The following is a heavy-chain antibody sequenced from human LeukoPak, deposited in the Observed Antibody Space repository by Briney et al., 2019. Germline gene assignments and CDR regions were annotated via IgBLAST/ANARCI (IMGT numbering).Heavy chain of an antibody. D-gene: IGHD1-20*01. J-gene: IGHJ4*02. CDR3: ARRPLKNNYYFDY. Sequence: ASVTVSCKASVGTFSSYATSWVRQAPGQGLEWMGGIIPIFGTANYAQKFQGRVTITTDESTSTAYMELSSLRSEDTAVYYCARRPLKNNYYFDYWGQGTLVTVSS. CDR2: IIPIFGTA. CDR1: VGTFSSYA. V-gene: IGHV1-69*05.